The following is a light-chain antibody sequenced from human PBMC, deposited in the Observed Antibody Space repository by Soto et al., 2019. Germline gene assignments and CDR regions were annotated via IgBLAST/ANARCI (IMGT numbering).Light chain of an antibody. Sequence: EIVLAQSPGTLSLSPGESATLSCRASQSVSSSFLAWYQQKPGQAPRLLIYGSSSRATGIPDRFSGSGSGTDFTLTISGLEPEDFAVYYCQQYGNSFYTFGQGTKLEIK. CDR2: GSS. CDR1: QSVSSSF. J-gene: IGKJ2*01. CDR3: QQYGNSFYT. V-gene: IGKV3-20*01.